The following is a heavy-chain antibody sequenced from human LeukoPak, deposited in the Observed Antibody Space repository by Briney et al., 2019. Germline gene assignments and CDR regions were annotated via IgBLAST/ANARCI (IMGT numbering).Heavy chain of an antibody. D-gene: IGHD5-18*01. V-gene: IGHV3-48*04. CDR2: ISSSSSTI. CDR1: GFTVSSNY. CDR3: ASSAYTATPYYYYGMDV. Sequence: GGSLRLSCAASGFTVSSNYMSWVRQAPGKGLEWVSYISSSSSTIYYADSVKGRFTISRDNAKNSLYLQMNSLRAEDTAVYYCASSAYTATPYYYYGMDVWGQGTTVTVSS. J-gene: IGHJ6*02.